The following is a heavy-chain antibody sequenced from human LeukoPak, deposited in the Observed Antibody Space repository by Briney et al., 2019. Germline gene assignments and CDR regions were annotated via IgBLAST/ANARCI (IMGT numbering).Heavy chain of an antibody. V-gene: IGHV3-7*01. CDR2: IKQDGSEK. D-gene: IGHD2-2*01. CDR1: GFTFSSYW. Sequence: PGGSLRLSCAASGFTFSSYWMSWVRQAPGKGLEWVANIKQDGSEKYYVDSVKGRFTISRDNAKNSLYLQMNSLRAEDTAVYYCARDTLGYCSSTSCYGHYYYYYYMDLWGKGTTVTVSS. CDR3: ARDTLGYCSSTSCYGHYYYYYYMDL. J-gene: IGHJ6*03.